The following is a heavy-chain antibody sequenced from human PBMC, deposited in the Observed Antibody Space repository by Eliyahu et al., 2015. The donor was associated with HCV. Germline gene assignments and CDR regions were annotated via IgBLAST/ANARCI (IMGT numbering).Heavy chain of an antibody. V-gene: IGHV3-23*01. CDR1: GFTFSSXA. CDR2: ISGSGGST. Sequence: EVQLLESGGGLVQPGGSLRLSCAAXGFTFSSXAXXWVRQAPGKGLGWVSAISGSGGSTYYADSVKGRFTISRDNSKNTLYLQMNSLRAEDTAVYYCAKSPIASGGWYDHEYFQHWGQGTLVTVSS. CDR3: AKSPIASGGWYDHEYFQH. D-gene: IGHD6-19*01. J-gene: IGHJ1*01.